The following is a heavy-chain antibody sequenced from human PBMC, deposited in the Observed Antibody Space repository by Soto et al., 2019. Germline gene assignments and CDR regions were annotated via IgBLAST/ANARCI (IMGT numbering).Heavy chain of an antibody. D-gene: IGHD2-2*01. Sequence: QPPGKGLERIGYIYYSGSTYYNPSLKRRVTISVYTSKNQFSLKLSSVTAADTAVYFSFQAEDGIRAVRSVSAFLLNRSSDL. V-gene: IGHV4-30-4*01. CDR3: FQAEDGIRAVRSVSAFLLNRSSDL. J-gene: IGHJ2*01. CDR2: IYYSGST.